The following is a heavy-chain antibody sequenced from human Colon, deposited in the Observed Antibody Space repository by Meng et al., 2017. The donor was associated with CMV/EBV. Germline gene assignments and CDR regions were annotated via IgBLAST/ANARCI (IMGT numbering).Heavy chain of an antibody. D-gene: IGHD1-7*01. Sequence: SLTCAGYGGSFSDYYWTWIRQPPGKGLEWIGEIDDSGSTNYNPSLTSRLTISVDTSKNQFSLKLSSVTAADTAIYSCARAGNYSEFDFWGQGTLVTV. CDR2: IDDSGST. CDR3: ARAGNYSEFDF. J-gene: IGHJ4*02. V-gene: IGHV4-34*01. CDR1: GGSFSDYY.